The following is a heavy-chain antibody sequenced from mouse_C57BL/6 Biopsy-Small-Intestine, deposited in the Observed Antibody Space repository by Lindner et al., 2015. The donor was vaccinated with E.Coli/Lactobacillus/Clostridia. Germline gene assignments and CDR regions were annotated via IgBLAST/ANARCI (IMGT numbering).Heavy chain of an antibody. V-gene: IGHV14-2*01. CDR1: GFNIKDYY. D-gene: IGHD1-1*01. J-gene: IGHJ3*01. Sequence: VQLQESGAELVKPGASVKLSCTVSGFNIKDYYMHWVKQRTEQGLEWIGRIDPEDGETKYAPKFQGKATIIVDKSSNTAYMQLKSLTSEDSAVYFCARIFDHGTSYKAWFTYWGQGTLVTVSA. CDR2: IDPEDGET. CDR3: ARIFDHGTSYKAWFTY.